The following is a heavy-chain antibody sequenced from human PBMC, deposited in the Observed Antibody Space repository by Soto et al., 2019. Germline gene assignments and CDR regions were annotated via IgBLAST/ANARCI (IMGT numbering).Heavy chain of an antibody. CDR2: ISWNSGSI. Sequence: PXGSLRLSFAASGFTFDDYSMHWVRQAPGKGLEWVSGISWNSGSIGYADSVKGRFTISRDNAKNSLYLQMNSLRAEDTALYYCARAPGYYGMDVWGQGTTVTVSS. CDR3: ARAPGYYGMDV. CDR1: GFTFDDYS. J-gene: IGHJ6*02. V-gene: IGHV3-9*01.